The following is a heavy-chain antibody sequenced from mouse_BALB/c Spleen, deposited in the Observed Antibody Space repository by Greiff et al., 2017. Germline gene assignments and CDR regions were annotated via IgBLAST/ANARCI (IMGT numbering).Heavy chain of an antibody. CDR3: ARDRGGYYGYAMDY. V-gene: IGHV5-9-4*01. CDR2: ISSGGSYT. J-gene: IGHJ4*01. D-gene: IGHD2-3*01. CDR1: GFTFSSYA. Sequence: EVMLVESGGGLVKPGGSLKLSCAASGFTFSSYAMSWVRQSPEKRLEWVAEISSGGSYTYYPDTVTGRFTISRDNAKNTLYLEMSSLRSEDTAMYYCARDRGGYYGYAMDYWGQGTSVTVSS.